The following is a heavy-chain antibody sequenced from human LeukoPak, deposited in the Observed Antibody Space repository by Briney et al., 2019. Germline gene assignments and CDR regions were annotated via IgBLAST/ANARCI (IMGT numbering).Heavy chain of an antibody. J-gene: IGHJ6*03. V-gene: IGHV3-23*01. CDR3: AKAGKGYYYYYMDV. Sequence: GGSLRLSCAASGFTFSSYAVSWVRQAPGKGLEWVSAISGSGGSTYYADSVKGRFTISRDNSKNTLYLQMNSLRAEDTAVYYCAKAGKGYYYYYMDVWGKGTTVTVSS. D-gene: IGHD3-10*01. CDR1: GFTFSSYA. CDR2: ISGSGGST.